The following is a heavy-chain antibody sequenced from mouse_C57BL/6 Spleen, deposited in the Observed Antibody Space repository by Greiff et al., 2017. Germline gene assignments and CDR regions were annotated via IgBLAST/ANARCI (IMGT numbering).Heavy chain of an antibody. CDR1: GYTFTSYW. D-gene: IGHD2-2*01. J-gene: IGHJ3*01. CDR3: ARGWGYDRWFAY. Sequence: VQLQQPGAELVRPGSSVKLSCKASGYTFTSYWMHWVKQRPRQGLEWIGNIDPSDSETNYNQKFKDKATLTVDKSSSTAYMQLSSLTSEDSAVYYCARGWGYDRWFAYWGKGTLGTVAA. V-gene: IGHV1-52*01. CDR2: IDPSDSET.